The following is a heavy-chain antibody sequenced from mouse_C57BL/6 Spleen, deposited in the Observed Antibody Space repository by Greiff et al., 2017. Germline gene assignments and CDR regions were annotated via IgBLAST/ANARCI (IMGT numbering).Heavy chain of an antibody. D-gene: IGHD1-1*01. J-gene: IGHJ1*03. V-gene: IGHV1-26*01. Sequence: VHVQQSGPELVKPGASVKISCKASGYTFTDYYMNWVKQSPGKSLEWIGDINPNNGGTSYNQKFKGKATLTVDKSSSTAYMELRSLTSEDSAVYYCARSYYYGSYWYFDVWGTGTTVTVSS. CDR2: INPNNGGT. CDR3: ARSYYYGSYWYFDV. CDR1: GYTFTDYY.